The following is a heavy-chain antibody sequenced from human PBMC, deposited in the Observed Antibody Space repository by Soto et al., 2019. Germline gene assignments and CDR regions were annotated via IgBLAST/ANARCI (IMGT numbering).Heavy chain of an antibody. J-gene: IGHJ4*02. Sequence: QVQLVQSGAEVKKPGASVNVSCKASGYTFTVYSMHWVRQAPGQGLEWMGWINPKSGGTMYPQKFQGRVTMTWDTSISTAYMALTRLGSDDTAVYYCARDLAKGGGSAGFDYWGQGTLVTVSS. CDR3: ARDLAKGGGSAGFDY. CDR1: GYTFTVYS. D-gene: IGHD1-26*01. CDR2: INPKSGGT. V-gene: IGHV1-2*02.